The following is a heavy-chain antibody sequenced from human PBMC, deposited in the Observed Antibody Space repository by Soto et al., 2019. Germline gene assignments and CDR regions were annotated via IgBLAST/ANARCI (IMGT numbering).Heavy chain of an antibody. CDR1: GGSISSVGSY. CDR2: IYYSGST. D-gene: IGHD4-17*01. CDR3: ARYGDYTLDY. V-gene: IGHV4-31*03. Sequence: QVPLQESGPGLVKPSQTLSLTCTVSGGSISSVGSYWSWIRQHPGKGLEWIGYIYYSGSTYYNPSLKSRVTISVDTSKNQFSLKLSSVTAADTAVFYCARYGDYTLDYWGQGTLVTVSS. J-gene: IGHJ4*02.